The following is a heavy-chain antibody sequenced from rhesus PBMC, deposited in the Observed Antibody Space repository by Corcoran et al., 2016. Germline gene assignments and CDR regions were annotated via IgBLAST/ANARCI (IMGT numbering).Heavy chain of an antibody. CDR1: GYSISRGYG. CDR2: INGGSGSS. Sequence: QVQLQESGPGLVKPSETLSLTCAVSGYSISRGYGWGWIRQPPGKGLEWIGQINGGSGSSYYNPSLKSRVTVSKDTSKNQFSLKLSSVTAADTAMYYCATDRDYHFAYWGQGVLVTVSS. V-gene: IGHV4-127*01. D-gene: IGHD4-11*01. CDR3: ATDRDYHFAY. J-gene: IGHJ4*01.